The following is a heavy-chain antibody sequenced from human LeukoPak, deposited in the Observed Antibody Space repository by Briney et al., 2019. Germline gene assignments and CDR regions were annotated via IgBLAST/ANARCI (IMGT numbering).Heavy chain of an antibody. J-gene: IGHJ4*02. CDR2: INHSGST. Sequence: PSETLSLTCAVYGGSFSGYYWSWIRQPPGKGLEWIGEINHSGSTNYNPSLKSRVTISVDTSKNQFSLKLSSVTAADTAVYYCARGGDIVVVPATFDYWGQGTLVTVSS. V-gene: IGHV4-34*01. CDR1: GGSFSGYY. CDR3: ARGGDIVVVPATFDY. D-gene: IGHD2-2*01.